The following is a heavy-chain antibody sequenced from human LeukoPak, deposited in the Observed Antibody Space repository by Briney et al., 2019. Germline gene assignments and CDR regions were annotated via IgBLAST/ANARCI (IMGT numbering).Heavy chain of an antibody. CDR3: ARDRGTWNDDGFDY. D-gene: IGHD1-1*01. J-gene: IGHJ4*02. V-gene: IGHV4-61*02. CDR2: IYTSGST. Sequence: SQTLSLTCTVSGGSISSGSYYWSWIRQPAGKGLEWIGRIYTSGSTNYNPSLKSRVTISVDKSKNQLSLKLNSVTAADTAVYYCARDRGTWNDDGFDYWGQGTLVTVSS. CDR1: GGSISSGSYY.